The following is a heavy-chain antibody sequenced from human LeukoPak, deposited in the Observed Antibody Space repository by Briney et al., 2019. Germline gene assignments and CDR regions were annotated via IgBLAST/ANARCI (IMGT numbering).Heavy chain of an antibody. D-gene: IGHD6-13*01. Sequence: SETLSLTCTVSGGSISNYYWSWIRQPPGKELQWIGYLYNSGGTDYNPSLKSRVTISVDTSKNQFSLKLSSVTAADTAVYYCARGWGSSWHPDYLDYWGQGTLVTVSS. CDR2: LYNSGGT. V-gene: IGHV4-59*01. CDR3: ARGWGSSWHPDYLDY. J-gene: IGHJ4*02. CDR1: GGSISNYY.